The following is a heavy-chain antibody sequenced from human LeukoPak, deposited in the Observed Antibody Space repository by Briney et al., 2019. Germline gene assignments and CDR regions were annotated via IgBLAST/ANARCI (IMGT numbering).Heavy chain of an antibody. CDR2: ISWDGGST. V-gene: IGHV3-43D*04. D-gene: IGHD3-16*01. CDR1: GFTFDDYA. CDR3: AKRGKLFGAFDI. Sequence: PGGSLRLSCAASGFTFDDYAMHWVRQAPGKGLEWVSLISWDGGSTYYADSVKGRFTISRDNSKNTLYLQMNSLRAEDTAVYYCAKRGKLFGAFDIWGQGTMVTVSS. J-gene: IGHJ3*02.